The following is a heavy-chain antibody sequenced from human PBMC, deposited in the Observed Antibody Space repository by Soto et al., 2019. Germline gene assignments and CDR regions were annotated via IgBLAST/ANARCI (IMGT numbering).Heavy chain of an antibody. V-gene: IGHV1-69*13. Sequence: ASVKLSCKDSGGTFSSYAISWVRQAPGQGLEWMGGIIPIFGTANYAQKFQGRVTITADESTSTAYMELSSLRSEDTAVYYCASGFGVAPGWFDPWGQGTLVTVSS. CDR3: ASGFGVAPGWFDP. CDR2: IIPIFGTA. CDR1: GGTFSSYA. J-gene: IGHJ5*02. D-gene: IGHD3-3*01.